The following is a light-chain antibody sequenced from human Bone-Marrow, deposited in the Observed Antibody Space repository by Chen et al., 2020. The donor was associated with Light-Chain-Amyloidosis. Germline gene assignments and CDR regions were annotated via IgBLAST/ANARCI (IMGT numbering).Light chain of an antibody. CDR3: YSTDGTGKNVV. V-gene: IGLV3-10*01. CDR1: ALPRKY. CDR2: EDS. J-gene: IGLJ2*01. Sequence: SYELTQPSSVSVSPGQTARITCSGDALPRKYAYWYQQKSGQAPVLVIYEDSKRPSGSPERFSGSSSGTLATLTISGAQVEDEADYSCYSTDGTGKNVVFGGGTKLTVL.